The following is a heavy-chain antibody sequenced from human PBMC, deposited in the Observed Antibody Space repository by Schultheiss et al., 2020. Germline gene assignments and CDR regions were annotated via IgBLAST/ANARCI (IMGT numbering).Heavy chain of an antibody. CDR1: GGSISSYY. CDR2: IFYSGST. Sequence: SETLSLTCTVSGGSISSYYSTWIRHPPGKGLEWIGYIFYSGSTNYNPSLKSRVTISVDTSKNQFSLKLSSVTAADTAVYYCARWLGDAFDTWGQGTMVTVSS. CDR3: ARWLGDAFDT. D-gene: IGHD5-12*01. J-gene: IGHJ3*02. V-gene: IGHV4-59*08.